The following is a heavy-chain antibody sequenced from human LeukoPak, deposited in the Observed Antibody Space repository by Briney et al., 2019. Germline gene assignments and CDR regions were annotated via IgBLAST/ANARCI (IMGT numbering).Heavy chain of an antibody. CDR1: GGTFSSYA. CDR2: IIPILGIA. Sequence: GASVKVSCKASGGTFSSYAISWVRQAPGQGLEWMGRIIPILGIANYAQKFQGRVTMTRDTSTSTVYMELSSLRSEDTAVYYCARDPQGLERRLGDYWGQGTLVTVSS. J-gene: IGHJ4*02. CDR3: ARDPQGLERRLGDY. V-gene: IGHV1-69*04. D-gene: IGHD1-1*01.